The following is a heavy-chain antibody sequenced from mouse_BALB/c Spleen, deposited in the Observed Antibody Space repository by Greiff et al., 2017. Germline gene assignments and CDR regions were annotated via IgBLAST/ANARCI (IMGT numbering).Heavy chain of an antibody. CDR2: IRLKSNNYAT. J-gene: IGHJ4*01. CDR1: GFTFSNYW. Sequence: EVKLMESGGGLVQPGGSMKLSCVASGFTFSNYWMNWVRQSPEKGLEWVAEIRLKSNNYATHYAESVKGRFTISSDDSKSSVYLQMNNLRAEDTGIDYCTRATMITTSMDYWGQGTSVTVSS. D-gene: IGHD2-4*01. V-gene: IGHV6-6*02. CDR3: TRATMITTSMDY.